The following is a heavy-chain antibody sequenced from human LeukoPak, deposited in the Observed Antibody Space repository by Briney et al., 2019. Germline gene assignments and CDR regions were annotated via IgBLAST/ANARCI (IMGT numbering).Heavy chain of an antibody. J-gene: IGHJ6*02. Sequence: GGSLRLSCAASGFTFSSYGMHWVRQAPGKGLEWVAVISYDGSNKYYADSVKGRFTISSDNSKNTLYLQMNSLRAEDTAVYYCAKSRIQLWLRAYYYYGMDVWGQGTTVTVSS. D-gene: IGHD5-18*01. CDR2: ISYDGSNK. CDR1: GFTFSSYG. CDR3: AKSRIQLWLRAYYYYGMDV. V-gene: IGHV3-30*18.